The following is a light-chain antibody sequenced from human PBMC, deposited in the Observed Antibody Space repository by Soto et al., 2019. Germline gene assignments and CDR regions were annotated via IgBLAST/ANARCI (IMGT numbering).Light chain of an antibody. CDR2: GAS. V-gene: IGKV3-15*01. Sequence: EIVMRQSPATLSVSPGERATLSCRASQSLGTNLAWFQQKPGQAPRLLIHGASTRATGTPARFSGSGSGTEFTLTISSLQSGDFAVYYCQQYNMWPRTFGQGTKVDIK. J-gene: IGKJ1*01. CDR1: QSLGTN. CDR3: QQYNMWPRT.